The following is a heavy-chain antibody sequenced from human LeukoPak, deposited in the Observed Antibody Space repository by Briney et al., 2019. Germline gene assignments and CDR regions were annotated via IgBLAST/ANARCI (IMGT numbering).Heavy chain of an antibody. D-gene: IGHD5-18*01. V-gene: IGHV3-20*04. CDR3: ARVYGYDLRGMANY. CDR2: INWNGGSI. J-gene: IGHJ4*02. Sequence: GGSLRLSCAASAFIFDDYGMSWVRQAPGKGLEWVSGINWNGGSIGYADSVKGRFTISRDNSKNSLYLQMNSLRAEDTALYYCARVYGYDLRGMANYWGQGTLVTVSS. CDR1: AFIFDDYG.